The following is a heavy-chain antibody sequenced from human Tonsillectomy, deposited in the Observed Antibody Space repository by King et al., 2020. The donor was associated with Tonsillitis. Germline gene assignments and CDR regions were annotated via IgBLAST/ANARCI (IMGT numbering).Heavy chain of an antibody. CDR3: AKDQAGDTYFYGVADS. D-gene: IGHD2/OR15-2a*01. CDR2: ISYDGSSQ. CDR1: GFIFSNYG. J-gene: IGHJ5*01. Sequence: VQLVESGGGVVQPGRSLRLSCAASGFIFSNYGMHWVRQSPGKGLEWVAFISYDGSSQYYTDSVKGRFTISRDNSKNTLYVQMDSLRAEDTAVYYCAKDQAGDTYFYGVADSWGXGXLVTVSS. V-gene: IGHV3-30*18.